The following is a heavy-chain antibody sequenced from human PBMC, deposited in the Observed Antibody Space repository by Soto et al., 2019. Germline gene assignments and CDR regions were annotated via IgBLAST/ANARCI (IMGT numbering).Heavy chain of an antibody. V-gene: IGHV3-23*01. J-gene: IGHJ6*02. D-gene: IGHD5-18*01. CDR3: AKGIPDTGGYYYYSMDV. Sequence: PGGSLTLSCAASGFTFSSYAMGWARQAPGKGLDWVSGISGSGGITYSADSVKARFTISTDNSKNILYLQMNSLRAEDTAVYYCAKGIPDTGGYYYYSMDVWGQGTAVTVS. CDR1: GFTFSSYA. CDR2: ISGSGGIT.